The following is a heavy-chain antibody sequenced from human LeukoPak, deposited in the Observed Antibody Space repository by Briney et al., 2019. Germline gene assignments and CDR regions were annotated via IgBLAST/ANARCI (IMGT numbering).Heavy chain of an antibody. Sequence: GSLRLSCAASGFTFTTYAVSWVRQAPGKGLEWVSAISGGGGSTYYADSVKGRFTISRDNSKKTLFLQINSLRAEDTAVYYCAKASYGDYAFDYWGQGTLVTVSS. CDR1: GFTFTTYA. CDR2: ISGGGGST. D-gene: IGHD4-17*01. V-gene: IGHV3-23*01. J-gene: IGHJ4*02. CDR3: AKASYGDYAFDY.